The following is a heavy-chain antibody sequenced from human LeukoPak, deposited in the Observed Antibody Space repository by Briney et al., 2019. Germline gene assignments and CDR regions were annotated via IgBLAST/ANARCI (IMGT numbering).Heavy chain of an antibody. J-gene: IGHJ4*02. CDR2: IIPIFGTA. Sequence: SVKVSCKASGGTFSSYAISWVRQAPGQGLEWMGGIIPIFGTANYAQKFQGRVTITADKSTSTAYMEPSSLRSEDTAVYYCAKSRELSLYYFDYWGQGTLVTVSS. V-gene: IGHV1-69*06. CDR1: GGTFSSYA. D-gene: IGHD3-16*02. CDR3: AKSRELSLYYFDY.